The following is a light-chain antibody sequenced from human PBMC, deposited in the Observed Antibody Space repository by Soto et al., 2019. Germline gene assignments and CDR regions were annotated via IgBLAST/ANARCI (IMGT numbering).Light chain of an antibody. J-gene: IGLJ2*01. Sequence: QSALTQPASVSCSPGQSSTISFTGTSSDVGGYNYVSWYQQHPGKAPKLMIYEVSNRPSGVSNRFSGSKSGNTASLTISGLQDEDEADYYCSSYTSSSIVVFGGGTKLTV. CDR2: EVS. V-gene: IGLV2-14*01. CDR1: SSDVGGYNY. CDR3: SSYTSSSIVV.